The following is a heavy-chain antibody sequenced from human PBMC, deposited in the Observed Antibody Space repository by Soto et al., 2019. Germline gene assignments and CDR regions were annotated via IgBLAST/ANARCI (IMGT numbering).Heavy chain of an antibody. CDR3: ARPGGYCTNGVCSEAPYYYYGMDV. CDR1: GYSCTSYW. Sequence: GESLKISCKGSGYSCTSYWIGWVRQMPGKGLEWRGIIYPGDSDTRYSPSFQGQVTISADKSISTAYLQWSSLKAPDTATYYCARPGGYCTNGVCSEAPYYYYGMDVWGQGTTVTVSS. D-gene: IGHD2-8*01. CDR2: IYPGDSDT. J-gene: IGHJ6*02. V-gene: IGHV5-51*01.